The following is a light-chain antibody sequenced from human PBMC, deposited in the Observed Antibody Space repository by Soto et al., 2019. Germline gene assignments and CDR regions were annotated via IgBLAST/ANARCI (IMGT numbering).Light chain of an antibody. V-gene: IGLV2-14*01. CDR1: SSDVGTYNY. Sequence: QSALTQPASVSGSPGQSITISCTGTSSDVGTYNYVSWYQQHPGKAPQLMIYDVTNRPSGVSSRFSGSKSGNTASLTISGLQSEDEAVYYCSSYAGSSTRVVFGGGTKLTVL. CDR3: SSYAGSSTRVV. CDR2: DVT. J-gene: IGLJ2*01.